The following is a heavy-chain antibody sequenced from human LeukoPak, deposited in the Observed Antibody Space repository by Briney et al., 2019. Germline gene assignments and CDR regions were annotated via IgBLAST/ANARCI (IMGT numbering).Heavy chain of an antibody. J-gene: IGHJ6*02. D-gene: IGHD6-19*01. CDR1: GGSISSGSYY. V-gene: IGHV4-61*02. CDR2: IYTSGST. CDR3: AREFFSSGWYGKMDV. Sequence: QSSETLSLTCTVSGGSISSGSYYWRWIRQPAGKGLEWIGRIYTSGSTNYNPSLKSRVTISVDTSKNQFSLKLSSVTAADTAVYYCAREFFSSGWYGKMDVWGQGTTVTVSS.